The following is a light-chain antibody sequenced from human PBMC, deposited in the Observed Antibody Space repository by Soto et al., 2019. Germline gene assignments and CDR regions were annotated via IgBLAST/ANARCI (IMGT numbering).Light chain of an antibody. CDR3: QQRTRWPMT. V-gene: IGKV3-11*01. CDR2: DGS. Sequence: IVLTQSPATLSVSPGERVTLSCRSSQNLHSFLNWYQQRPGQAPRPLIYDGSKRAAGVPDRISGDGSGTDYTLTISSLEPEDFAVYYCQQRTRWPMTFGQGTRLENK. J-gene: IGKJ5*01. CDR1: QNLHSF.